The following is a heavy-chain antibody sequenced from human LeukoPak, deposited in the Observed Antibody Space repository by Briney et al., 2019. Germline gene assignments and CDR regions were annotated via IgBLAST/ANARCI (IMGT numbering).Heavy chain of an antibody. D-gene: IGHD6-19*01. V-gene: IGHV4-34*01. CDR3: ARVHGLLEQWLDLDY. J-gene: IGHJ4*02. CDR2: INHSGST. Sequence: SETLSLTCAVYGGSFSGYYWSWIRQPPGKGLEWIGEINHSGSTNYNPSLKSRVTISVDTSKNQFSLKLSSVTAADTAVYYCARVHGLLEQWLDLDYWGQGTLVTVSS. CDR1: GGSFSGYY.